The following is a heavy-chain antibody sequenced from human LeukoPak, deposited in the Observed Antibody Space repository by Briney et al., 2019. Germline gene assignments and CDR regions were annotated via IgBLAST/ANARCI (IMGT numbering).Heavy chain of an antibody. CDR3: AVEVRGGQTHLPFDY. D-gene: IGHD3-10*01. CDR2: INPNSGGT. V-gene: IGHV1-2*06. CDR1: GYTFTGYY. Sequence: GASVKVSCKASGYTFTGYYMHWVRQAPGQGLEWMGRINPNSGGTNYAQKFQGRVTMTRDTSISTAYIELSRLRSDDTAVYYCAVEVRGGQTHLPFDYWGQGTLVTVSS. J-gene: IGHJ4*02.